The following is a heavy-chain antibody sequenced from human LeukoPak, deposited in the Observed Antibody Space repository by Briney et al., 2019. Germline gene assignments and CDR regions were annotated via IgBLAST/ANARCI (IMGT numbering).Heavy chain of an antibody. D-gene: IGHD1-7*01. CDR1: GYTFTGYY. CDR3: ARDRSGTGLFDY. J-gene: IGHJ4*02. CDR2: INPNSGGT. Sequence: GSVKVSCKSSGYTFTGYYMHWVRQAPGQGLEWMGWINPNSGGTNYAQKFQGRVTMTRDTSISTAYMELSRLRSDDTAVYYCARDRSGTGLFDYWGQGTLVTVSS. V-gene: IGHV1-2*02.